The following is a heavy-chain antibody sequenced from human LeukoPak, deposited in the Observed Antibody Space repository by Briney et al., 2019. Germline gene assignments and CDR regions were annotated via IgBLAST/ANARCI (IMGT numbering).Heavy chain of an antibody. CDR2: IYYSGST. CDR3: ARHGSYYDY. CDR1: GGSISSSIYY. D-gene: IGHD3-10*01. V-gene: IGHV4-39*01. J-gene: IGHJ4*02. Sequence: SETLSLTCTVSGGSISSSIYYWGWIRQPPGKGLEWIGSIYYSGSTYYNPSLKSRVTVSVDTSKNQFSLKLSSVTAADTAVYYCARHGSYYDYWGQGTLVTVSS.